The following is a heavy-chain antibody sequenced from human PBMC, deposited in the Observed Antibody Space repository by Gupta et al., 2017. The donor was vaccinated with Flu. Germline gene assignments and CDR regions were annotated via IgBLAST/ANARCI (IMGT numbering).Heavy chain of an antibody. D-gene: IGHD2-8*02. V-gene: IGHV3-23*01. CDR1: GVTFSRSA. J-gene: IGHJ5*02. Sequence: QLMESGGGLVQPGGSLRLSCVASGVTFSRSAMIWGRQAPGKGLEWVSSSGDSGSDRYYADSVKGRLFISRDNSKNTLFLNINDLRADDTAVYYCAKLTGGTLFDPWGKGTLVTVSS. CDR3: AKLTGGTLFDP. CDR2: SGDSGSDR.